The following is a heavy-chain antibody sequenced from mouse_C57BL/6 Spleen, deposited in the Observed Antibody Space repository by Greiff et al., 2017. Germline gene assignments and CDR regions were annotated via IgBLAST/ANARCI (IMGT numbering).Heavy chain of an antibody. CDR2: IYPGSGST. V-gene: IGHV1-55*01. J-gene: IGHJ4*01. CDR3: ASNQLKNYAMDY. CDR1: GYTFTSYC. Sequence: QVQLQQPGAELVKPGASVKMSCKASGYTFTSYCITWVKQRPGQGLEWIGDIYPGSGSTNYNEKFKSKATLTVDTSSSTAYMQLSSLTSEDSAVYDSASNQLKNYAMDYWGQGTSVTVSS.